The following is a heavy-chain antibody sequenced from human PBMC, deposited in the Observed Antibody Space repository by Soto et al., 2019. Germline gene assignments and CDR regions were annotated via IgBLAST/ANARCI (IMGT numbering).Heavy chain of an antibody. J-gene: IGHJ5*01. CDR3: AIAQDFWGGRQKPRDS. D-gene: IGHD3-3*01. CDR1: GESFRGFY. Sequence: SKNPYLTFAVSGESFRGFYWTWIRQSPGQGLEWLGDINHVGITNYNPSLKSRVSIPVDTSKSQFSMKLSSVTAADTAVYYCAIAQDFWGGRQKPRDSWGHGTRVTV. CDR2: INHVGIT. V-gene: IGHV4-34*01.